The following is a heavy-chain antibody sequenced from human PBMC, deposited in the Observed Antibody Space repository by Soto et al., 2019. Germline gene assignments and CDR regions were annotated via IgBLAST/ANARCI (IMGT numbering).Heavy chain of an antibody. D-gene: IGHD6-6*01. Sequence: PGGSLRLSCAASGFTFSSYAMSWVRQAPGKGLEWVSAISGSGGSTYYADSVKGRFTISRDNSKNTLYLQMNSLRAEDTAVYYCAKVEVAALYYYYGMDVWGQGXTVTVSS. CDR2: ISGSGGST. CDR1: GFTFSSYA. J-gene: IGHJ6*02. V-gene: IGHV3-23*01. CDR3: AKVEVAALYYYYGMDV.